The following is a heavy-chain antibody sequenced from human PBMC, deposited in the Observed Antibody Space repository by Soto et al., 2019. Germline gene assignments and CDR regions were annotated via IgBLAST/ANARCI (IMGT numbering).Heavy chain of an antibody. Sequence: PSETLSLTCSVSGDSISTEGYSWSWIRQHPGKGLEWIGYIYYSGLTSYNPSLKSRVTISRATSKNQFYLKLSSVTAADTAVYYCARSRSYYVEDFQKWGQGTLVTVSS. CDR1: GDSISTEGYS. CDR3: ARSRSYYVEDFQK. CDR2: IYYSGLT. D-gene: IGHD1-26*01. J-gene: IGHJ1*01. V-gene: IGHV4-31*03.